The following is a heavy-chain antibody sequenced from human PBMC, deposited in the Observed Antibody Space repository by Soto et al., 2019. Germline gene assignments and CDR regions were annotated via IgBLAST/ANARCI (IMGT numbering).Heavy chain of an antibody. V-gene: IGHV4-39*01. J-gene: IGHJ4*02. D-gene: IGHD3-3*01. CDR1: GGSISSSSYY. CDR2: IYYSGST. Sequence: PSETLSLTCTVSGGSISSSSYYWGWIRQPPGKGLEWIGSIYYSGSTYYNPSLKSRVTISVDTSKNQFSLKLSSVTAADTAVYYCASEGYYDFWSGSPVGYYWGQGTLVTVSS. CDR3: ASEGYYDFWSGSPVGYY.